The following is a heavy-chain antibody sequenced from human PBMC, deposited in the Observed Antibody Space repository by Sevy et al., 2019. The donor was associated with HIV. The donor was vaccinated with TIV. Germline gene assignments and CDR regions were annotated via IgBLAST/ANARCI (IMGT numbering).Heavy chain of an antibody. CDR2: IYYSGAT. V-gene: IGHV4-39*01. CDR1: GGSVSNPNYY. Sequence: SETLSLTCSVSGGSVSNPNYYWGWIRQPSGKRLEWIGSIYYSGATSYNPSLESRVTTSVDTSNNRFSLILTSVTAADTAVYYCARSQHFSGDYADYAFDVWGQGTMVTVSS. J-gene: IGHJ3*01. CDR3: ARSQHFSGDYADYAFDV. D-gene: IGHD4-17*01.